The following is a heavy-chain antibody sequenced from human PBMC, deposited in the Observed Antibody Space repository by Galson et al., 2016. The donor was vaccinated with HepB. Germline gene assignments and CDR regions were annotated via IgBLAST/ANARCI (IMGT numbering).Heavy chain of an antibody. Sequence: LSLTCTVSGDSVSSGSYYWSWIRQPPGKGPEWIGYIYRTGSATYSPSLKSRVTISVDTSKNQFSLKLTSVTTADTAVYHCARVGYYGSGRAYYFDYWGQGILVTVSS. CDR3: ARVGYYGSGRAYYFDY. D-gene: IGHD3-10*01. CDR2: IYRTGSA. CDR1: GDSVSSGSYY. V-gene: IGHV4-61*01. J-gene: IGHJ4*02.